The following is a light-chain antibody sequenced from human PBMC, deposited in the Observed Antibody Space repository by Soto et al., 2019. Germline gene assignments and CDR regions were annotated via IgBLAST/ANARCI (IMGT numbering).Light chain of an antibody. V-gene: IGLV2-23*01. J-gene: IGLJ3*02. CDR2: EGS. CDR1: SSDVGGYDL. CDR3: CAYVSSNTLL. Sequence: QSVLTQPASVSGSPGQSITISCTGTSSDVGGYDLVSWYQQHPGKAPKLIIYEGSKRPSGISNRFSGSKSGNTASLIISGLQGDDEGDYYCCAYVSSNTLLFGGGTQADRP.